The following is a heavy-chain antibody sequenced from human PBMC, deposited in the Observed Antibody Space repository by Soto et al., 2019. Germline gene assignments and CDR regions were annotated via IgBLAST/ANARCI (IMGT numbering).Heavy chain of an antibody. CDR3: TTEAVPVVVVVAAIRSYGMDV. J-gene: IGHJ6*02. D-gene: IGHD2-15*01. Sequence: EVQLVESGGGLVKPGGSLRLSCAASGFTFSNAWMNWVRQAPGKGLEWVGRIKSKTDGGTTDYAAPVKGRFTISRDDSKNTLYLQMNSLKTEDTAVYYCTTEAVPVVVVVAAIRSYGMDVWGQGTTVTVSS. CDR1: GFTFSNAW. V-gene: IGHV3-15*07. CDR2: IKSKTDGGTT.